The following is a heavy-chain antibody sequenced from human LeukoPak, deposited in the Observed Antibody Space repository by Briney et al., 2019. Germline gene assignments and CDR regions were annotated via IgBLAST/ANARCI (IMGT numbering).Heavy chain of an antibody. CDR3: ARGRGGVGVPFDY. CDR1: GFTFSTYT. D-gene: IGHD1-26*01. Sequence: PGGSLRLSCAASGFTFSTYTMHWVRQAPGKGLWWVAVISSDGNNKYYADSVKGRFTISRDNSNNTLYLQMNSLRAEDTAIYYCARGRGGVGVPFDYWGKGTLVTVSS. V-gene: IGHV3-30-3*01. J-gene: IGHJ4*02. CDR2: ISSDGNNK.